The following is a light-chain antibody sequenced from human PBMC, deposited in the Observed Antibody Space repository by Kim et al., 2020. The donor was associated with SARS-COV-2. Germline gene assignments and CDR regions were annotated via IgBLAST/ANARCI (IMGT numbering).Light chain of an antibody. Sequence: SSELTQDPAVSVALGQTVRITCQGDSLRSYYASWYQQRPGQAPVLLIYDKNNRPSGIPYRFSGSSSGNTASLTITGAQAEDEADYYCNSRESGVNHVVFG. J-gene: IGLJ3*02. V-gene: IGLV3-19*01. CDR2: DKN. CDR3: NSRESGVNHVV. CDR1: SLRSYY.